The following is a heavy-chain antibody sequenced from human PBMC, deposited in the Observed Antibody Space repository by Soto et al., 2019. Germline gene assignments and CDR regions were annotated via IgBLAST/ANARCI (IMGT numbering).Heavy chain of an antibody. J-gene: IGHJ4*02. D-gene: IGHD6-19*01. V-gene: IGHV4-4*02. Sequence: SETLALTCAVSGVSISSSNWWSWVRQPPGKGLEWIGEIYHSGSTNYNPSLKSRVTISVDTSKSQFSLKLSSVTAADTAVYYCARVKIGSGWNVPDYWGQGTLVTVSS. CDR2: IYHSGST. CDR3: ARVKIGSGWNVPDY. CDR1: GVSISSSNW.